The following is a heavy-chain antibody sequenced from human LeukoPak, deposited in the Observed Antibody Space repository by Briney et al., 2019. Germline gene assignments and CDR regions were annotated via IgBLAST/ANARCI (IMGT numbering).Heavy chain of an antibody. J-gene: IGHJ4*02. V-gene: IGHV3-30*01. CDR2: ISYDGSNK. D-gene: IGHD3-22*01. Sequence: GGSLRLSCAASGFTFSSYAMHWVRQAPGKGLEWVAVISYDGSNKYYADSVKGRFTISRDNSKNTLYLQMDSLRAEDTAVYYCARVSGPYDSSGLLFDYWGQGTLVTVSS. CDR1: GFTFSSYA. CDR3: ARVSGPYDSSGLLFDY.